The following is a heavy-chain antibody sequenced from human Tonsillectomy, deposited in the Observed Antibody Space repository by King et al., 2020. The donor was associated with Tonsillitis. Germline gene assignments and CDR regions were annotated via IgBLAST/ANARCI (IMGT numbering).Heavy chain of an antibody. D-gene: IGHD6-13*01. CDR2: ISYDGSNK. Sequence: VQLVESGGGVVQPGRSLRLSCAASGFTFSSYAMHRVRQAPGKGLEWVAVISYDGSNKYYADSVKGRFTISRDNSKNTLYLQMNSLRAEDTAVYYCAQPLIAAAGRDYWGQGTLVTVSS. CDR1: GFTFSSYA. J-gene: IGHJ4*02. CDR3: AQPLIAAAGRDY. V-gene: IGHV3-30-3*01.